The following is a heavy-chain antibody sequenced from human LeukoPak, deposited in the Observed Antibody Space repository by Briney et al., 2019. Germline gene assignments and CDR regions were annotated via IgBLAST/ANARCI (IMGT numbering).Heavy chain of an antibody. CDR1: GYTFTSYY. CDR3: ARNGDYDILTGYYHYYYYYMDV. D-gene: IGHD3-9*01. Sequence: ASVKVSCKASGYTFTSYYMHWVRQAPGQGLEWMGIINPSGGSTSYAQKFQGRVTMTRDTSTSTVYMELSSLRSEDTAVYYCARNGDYDILTGYYHYYYYYMDVWGKGTTVTVSS. CDR2: INPSGGST. V-gene: IGHV1-46*01. J-gene: IGHJ6*03.